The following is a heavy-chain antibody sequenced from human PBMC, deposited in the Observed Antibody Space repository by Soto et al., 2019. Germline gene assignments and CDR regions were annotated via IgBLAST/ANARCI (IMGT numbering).Heavy chain of an antibody. J-gene: IGHJ6*02. Sequence: EVQLVAAGGGLVTPGGSLRLSCTGTGFSFSLAWLHWVRQAPGKGLEWGGRMKSYRGGGTTDYAATVQGRFTISLDESKNTLYLQMNSLKFEDTALYCCIWRQDFYYGKAVGGHGTTFTVSS. V-gene: IGHV3-15*07. D-gene: IGHD3-16*01. CDR3: IWRQDFYYGKAV. CDR2: MKSYRGGGTT. CDR1: GFSFSLAW.